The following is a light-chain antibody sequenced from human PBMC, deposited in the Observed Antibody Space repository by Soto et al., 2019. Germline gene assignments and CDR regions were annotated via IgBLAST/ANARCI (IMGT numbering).Light chain of an antibody. J-gene: IGKJ3*01. CDR1: QSVSSSY. CDR2: GAS. Sequence: EIVLTQSPGTLSLSPGERATLSCRASQSVSSSYLAWYQQKPGQAPRLLIYGASSRYTGIPGMFSGSGSGTDFTLTISRLEPEDFAVYYCQQYGRSPFTFGPGTNVDSK. V-gene: IGKV3-20*01. CDR3: QQYGRSPFT.